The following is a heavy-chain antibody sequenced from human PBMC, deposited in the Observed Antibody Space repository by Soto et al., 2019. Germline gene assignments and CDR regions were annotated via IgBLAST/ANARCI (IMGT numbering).Heavy chain of an antibody. D-gene: IGHD3-10*01. CDR1: GFPFSSYA. Sequence: GVSLRLSCAAFGFPFSSYAMRWVRQAPGKGLEWVSALTDSGGSTYYADSVQGRFTITRDNSKNTLYLQMNSLRAEDTAVYYCEKHYCAASYPGNALVGWCQGSNVSVS. CDR2: LTDSGGST. V-gene: IGHV3-23*01. CDR3: EKHYCAASYPGNALVG. J-gene: IGHJ6*02.